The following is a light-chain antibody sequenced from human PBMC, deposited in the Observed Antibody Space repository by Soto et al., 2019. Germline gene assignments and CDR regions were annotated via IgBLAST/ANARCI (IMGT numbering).Light chain of an antibody. CDR2: DVS. CDR1: SSDVGGYNY. V-gene: IGLV2-14*01. Sequence: QSALTQPASVSGSPGQSIPISCTGTSSDVGGYNYVSWYQQHPGKAPKLMIYDVSNRPSGVSNRFSGSKSGNTASLTISGLQAEDEADYYCSSYTSSSNLYVFGTGTKLTVL. CDR3: SSYTSSSNLYV. J-gene: IGLJ1*01.